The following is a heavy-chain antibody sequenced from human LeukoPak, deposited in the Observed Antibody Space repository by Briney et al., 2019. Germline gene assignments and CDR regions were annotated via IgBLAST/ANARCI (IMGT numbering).Heavy chain of an antibody. D-gene: IGHD5-12*01. CDR2: IIPIFGTA. CDR3: ARDGYSGYQGGPGFDY. V-gene: IGHV1-69*01. CDR1: GGTFSSYA. Sequence: SVKVSCKASGGTFSSYAISWVRQAPGQGLEWMGGIIPIFGTANYAQKFQGRVTITADESTSTAYMELGSLRSEDTAVYYCARDGYSGYQGGPGFDYWGQGTLVTVSS. J-gene: IGHJ4*02.